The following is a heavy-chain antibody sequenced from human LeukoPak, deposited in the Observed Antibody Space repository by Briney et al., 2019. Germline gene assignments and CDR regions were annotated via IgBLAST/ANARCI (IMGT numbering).Heavy chain of an antibody. Sequence: GSLRLSCTASGFTFSSYEMNWVRQAPGKGLEWVSDISSSGSPIYYADSVKGRFTISRDNAKNSLYLQMNSLTAEDTAVYYCARGIPIDYWGQGTLVTVSS. CDR3: ARGIPIDY. CDR2: ISSSGSPI. V-gene: IGHV3-48*03. CDR1: GFTFSSYE. J-gene: IGHJ4*02.